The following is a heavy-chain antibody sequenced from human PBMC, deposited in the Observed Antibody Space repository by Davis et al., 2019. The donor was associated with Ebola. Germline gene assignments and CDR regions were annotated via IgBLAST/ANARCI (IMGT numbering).Heavy chain of an antibody. CDR3: ARAPPVADWGGMDV. CDR1: GFTVSSNY. J-gene: IGHJ6*02. D-gene: IGHD3/OR15-3a*01. V-gene: IGHV3-53*01. CDR2: IYSGGST. Sequence: GESLKISCAASGFTVSSNYMSWVRQAPGKGLEWVSVIYSGGSTYYADSVKGRFTISRHNSKNTLYLQMNSLRAEDTAVYYCARAPPVADWGGMDVWGQGTTVTVSS.